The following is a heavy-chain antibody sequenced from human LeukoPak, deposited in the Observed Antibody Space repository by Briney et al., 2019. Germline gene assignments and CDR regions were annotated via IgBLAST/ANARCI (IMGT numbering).Heavy chain of an antibody. CDR1: GGSVSSGSYY. Sequence: SPSETLSLTCTVSGGSVSSGSYYWSWIRQPPGKGLEWIGYIFHTGSTFYNPSLKSRITISGDRSKNQFSLKLSSVTAADTAVYYCARGRDSYGSGTYYFEYWGQGTLVTVSS. V-gene: IGHV4-30-2*01. J-gene: IGHJ4*02. D-gene: IGHD3-10*01. CDR2: IFHTGST. CDR3: ARGRDSYGSGTYYFEY.